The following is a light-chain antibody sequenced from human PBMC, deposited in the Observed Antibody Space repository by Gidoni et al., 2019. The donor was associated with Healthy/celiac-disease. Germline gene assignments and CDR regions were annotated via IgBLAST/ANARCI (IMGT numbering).Light chain of an antibody. V-gene: IGKV1-39*01. CDR2: AAS. J-gene: IGKJ2*01. CDR1: QSISSY. CDR3: QQSYSTPFMYT. Sequence: ITCRASQSISSYLNWYQQKPGKAPKLLIYAASSLQSGVPSRFSGSGSGTDFTLTISSLQPEDVATYYCQQSYSTPFMYTFXQXTKLEIK.